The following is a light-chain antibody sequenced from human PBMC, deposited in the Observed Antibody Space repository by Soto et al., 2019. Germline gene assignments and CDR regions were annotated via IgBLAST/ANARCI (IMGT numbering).Light chain of an antibody. J-gene: IGLJ1*01. CDR3: TSYTPSSTYV. Sequence: QSALTQPASVSGSPGQSITISCTGTSSDVGNYDYVSWYQQYPGKAPKLMIYAVSRRPSGVSNRFSGSKSGNTASLTISGXXXXXXXXXXCTSYTPSSTYVFGTGTKLTVL. CDR2: AVS. CDR1: SSDVGNYDY. V-gene: IGLV2-14*03.